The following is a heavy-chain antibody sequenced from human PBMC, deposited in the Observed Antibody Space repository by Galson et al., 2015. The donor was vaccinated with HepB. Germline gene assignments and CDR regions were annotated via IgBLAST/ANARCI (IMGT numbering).Heavy chain of an antibody. D-gene: IGHD3-16*01. J-gene: IGHJ4*02. CDR1: GFTFSNYW. V-gene: IGHV3-7*03. CDR2: IVSDGSET. Sequence: SLRLSCAASGFTFSNYWMTWVRQTPGKGLEWVANIVSDGSETYYAESVKGRFTVSRDNAKNSVYLHMNSLRSEDTAVYYCARAFSGCFEYWGQGTLVTVSS. CDR3: ARAFSGCFEY.